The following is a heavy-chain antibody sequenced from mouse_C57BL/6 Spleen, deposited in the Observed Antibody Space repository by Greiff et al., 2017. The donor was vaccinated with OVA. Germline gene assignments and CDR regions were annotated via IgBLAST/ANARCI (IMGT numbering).Heavy chain of an antibody. V-gene: IGHV3-6*01. Sequence: DVQLQESGPGLVKPSQSLSLTCSVTGYSITSGYYWNWIRQFPGNKLEWMGYISYDGSNNYNPSLKNRISITRDTSKNQFFLKLNSVTTEDTATYYCAREYGSIDYWGQGTTLTVSS. D-gene: IGHD1-1*01. CDR2: ISYDGSN. CDR1: GYSITSGYY. CDR3: AREYGSIDY. J-gene: IGHJ2*01.